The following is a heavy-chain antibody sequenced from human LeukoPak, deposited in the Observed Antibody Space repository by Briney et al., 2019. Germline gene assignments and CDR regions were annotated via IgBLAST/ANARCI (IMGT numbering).Heavy chain of an antibody. CDR1: GYTLTSYD. CDR2: MNPNSGKT. D-gene: IGHD4-23*01. Sequence: ASVKVSCKASGYTLTSYDINWVRQATGQGLEWMGWMNPNSGKTGYAQKFQGRITITRNTSISTAYMELSSLRSEDTAVYYCTRETPSGYFDYWGQGTLVTVSS. CDR3: TRETPSGYFDY. V-gene: IGHV1-8*01. J-gene: IGHJ4*02.